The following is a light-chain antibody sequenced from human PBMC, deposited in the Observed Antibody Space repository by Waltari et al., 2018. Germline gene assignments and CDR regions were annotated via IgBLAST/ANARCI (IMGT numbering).Light chain of an antibody. V-gene: IGKV3-11*01. CDR2: DAS. J-gene: IGKJ5*01. CDR3: QQHSNLIT. Sequence: EIVLTQSPATLSLSPGETTTLSCMASQGVSSYLAWYQHKPGQTPRLLIYDASNRATGIPARFSGSGSGTDFTLTISSLEPEDFAVYYCQQHSNLITFGQGTRLEIK. CDR1: QGVSSY.